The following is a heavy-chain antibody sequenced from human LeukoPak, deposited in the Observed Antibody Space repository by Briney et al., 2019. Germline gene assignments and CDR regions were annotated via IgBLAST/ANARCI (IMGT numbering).Heavy chain of an antibody. J-gene: IGHJ4*02. V-gene: IGHV3-30*18. CDR3: AKDGPFYDSSGYTFNTLDN. D-gene: IGHD3-22*01. CDR1: GFTFSSYG. CDR2: ISYDGSNK. Sequence: GRSLRLSCAASGFTFSSYGMHWVRQAPGKGLEWVAVISYDGSNKYYADSVKGRFTISRDNSKNTLYLQMNSLRAEDTAVYYFAKDGPFYDSSGYTFNTLDNWAQGTLVPFP.